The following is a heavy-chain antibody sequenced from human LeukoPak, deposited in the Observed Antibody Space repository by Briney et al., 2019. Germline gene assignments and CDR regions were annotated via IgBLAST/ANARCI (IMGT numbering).Heavy chain of an antibody. Sequence: ASVEVSCKASGYTFTSYYMHWVRQAPGQGLEWMGIINLSGGSTSYAQKFQGRVTMTRDTSTSTVYMELSSLRSEDTAVYYCARVVLSYGSGSPTFDYWGQGTLVTVSS. CDR2: INLSGGST. J-gene: IGHJ4*02. CDR3: ARVVLSYGSGSPTFDY. D-gene: IGHD3-10*01. V-gene: IGHV1-46*01. CDR1: GYTFTSYY.